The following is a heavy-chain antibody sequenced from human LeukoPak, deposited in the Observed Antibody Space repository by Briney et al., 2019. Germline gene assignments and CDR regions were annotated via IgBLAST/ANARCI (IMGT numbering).Heavy chain of an antibody. CDR3: ARDLRFGELLSTYYFDY. CDR2: IFSGGTT. J-gene: IGHJ4*02. CDR1: GFTVSSNY. V-gene: IGHV3-53*01. Sequence: GGSLGLSCAASGFTVSSNYMSWVRQAPGKGLEWVSVIFSGGTTYYADSVKGRFTISRDSSKNTLYLQMNSLRAEDTAVYYCARDLRFGELLSTYYFDYWGQGTLVTVSS. D-gene: IGHD3-10*01.